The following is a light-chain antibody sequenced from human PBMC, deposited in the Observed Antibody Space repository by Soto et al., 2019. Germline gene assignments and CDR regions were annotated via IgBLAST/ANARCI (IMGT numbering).Light chain of an antibody. V-gene: IGLV1-40*01. CDR2: GNN. CDR3: QFYDSSLSGYV. Sequence: QSVLTQPPSVSGAPGQRVTISCTGSSANIGAAYNVDWYQQLPGTAPKLLIYGNNNRPSGVPARFSGSKPGTSASLDIAGLQAEDEGDYSCQFYDSSLSGYVFGTGTHVTV. J-gene: IGLJ1*01. CDR1: SANIGAAYN.